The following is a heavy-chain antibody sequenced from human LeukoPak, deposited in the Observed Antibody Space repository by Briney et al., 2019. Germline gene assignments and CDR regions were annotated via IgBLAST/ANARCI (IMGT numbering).Heavy chain of an antibody. Sequence: PGGSLRLSCAASGFTFSSYAMSWVRQAPGKGLEWVSAISGSGGSTYYADSVKGRFTISRDNSKNTLYLQMNSLRAEDTAVYYCAKEPPIVATISAVYFDYWGQGTLVTVSS. CDR2: ISGSGGST. V-gene: IGHV3-23*01. D-gene: IGHD5-12*01. J-gene: IGHJ4*02. CDR3: AKEPPIVATISAVYFDY. CDR1: GFTFSSYA.